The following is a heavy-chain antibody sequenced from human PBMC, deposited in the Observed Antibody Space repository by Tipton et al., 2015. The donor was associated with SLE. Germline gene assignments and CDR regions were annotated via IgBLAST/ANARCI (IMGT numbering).Heavy chain of an antibody. CDR2: IYYSGST. V-gene: IGHV4-39*07. CDR1: GGSISSSSYY. J-gene: IGHJ3*02. D-gene: IGHD6-13*01. Sequence: TLSLICTVSGGSISSSSYYWCWIRQPPGKGLEWIGSIYYSGSTYYNPSLKSRVTISVDTSKNQFSLKLSSVTAADTAVYYCARGPYSPYIWGQGTMVTVSS. CDR3: ARGPYSPYI.